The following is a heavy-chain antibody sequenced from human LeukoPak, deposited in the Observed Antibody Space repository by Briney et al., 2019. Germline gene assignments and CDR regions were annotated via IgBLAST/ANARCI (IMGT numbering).Heavy chain of an antibody. Sequence: GGSLRLSCAASGFTFSSYEMNWVRQAPGKGLEWVSYISSSGSTIYYADSVKGRFTISRDNARNSLYLQMNSLRAEDTAVYYCARDLLGDADLNAFDIWGQGTMVTVSS. CDR1: GFTFSSYE. CDR3: ARDLLGDADLNAFDI. CDR2: ISSSGSTI. J-gene: IGHJ3*02. V-gene: IGHV3-48*03.